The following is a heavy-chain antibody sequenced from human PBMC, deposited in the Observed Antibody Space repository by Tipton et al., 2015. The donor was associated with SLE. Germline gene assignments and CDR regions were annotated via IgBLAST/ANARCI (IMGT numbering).Heavy chain of an antibody. J-gene: IGHJ4*02. CDR3: AKGIVVVITVFDY. D-gene: IGHD3-22*01. CDR2: IYSGGSST. Sequence: SLRLSCAASGFTFSSYAMSWVRQAPGKGLEWVSVIYSGGSSTYYADSVKGRFTISRDNSKNTLYLQMNSLRAEDTAVYYCAKGIVVVITVFDYWGQGTLVTVSS. CDR1: GFTFSSYA. V-gene: IGHV3-23*03.